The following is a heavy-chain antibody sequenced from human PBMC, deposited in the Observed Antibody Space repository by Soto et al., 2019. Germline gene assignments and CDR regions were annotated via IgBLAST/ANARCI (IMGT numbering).Heavy chain of an antibody. J-gene: IGHJ6*02. V-gene: IGHV3-66*02. CDR3: ARDPLIAAAGYYYYYGMDV. CDR2: IYSGGSK. D-gene: IGHD6-13*01. Sequence: GSLRLSCAASGFTVSSNYMSWVRQAPGKGLEWVSVIYSGGSKYYTDSVEGRFTISRDNSKNTLYLQMNSLRAEDTAVYYCARDPLIAAAGYYYYYGMDVWGQGTTVTVSS. CDR1: GFTVSSNY.